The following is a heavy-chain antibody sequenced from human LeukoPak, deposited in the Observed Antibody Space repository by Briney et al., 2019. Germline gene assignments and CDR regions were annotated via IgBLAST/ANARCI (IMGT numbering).Heavy chain of an antibody. CDR3: AKGSSDSRPYYFDY. CDR2: ISDNGHKD. Sequence: GGSLRLSCAAAGFIFSGYSMHWVRQAPGKGLEWVAVISDNGHKDYYADAVKGRFTISRDNSKNTLYLQINSLRVEDTAVYYCAKGSSDSRPYYFDYWGQGTLVTVSS. J-gene: IGHJ4*02. CDR1: GFIFSGYS. D-gene: IGHD3-22*01. V-gene: IGHV3-30-3*01.